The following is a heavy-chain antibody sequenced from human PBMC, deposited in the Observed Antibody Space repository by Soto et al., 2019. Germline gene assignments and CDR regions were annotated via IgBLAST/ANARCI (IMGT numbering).Heavy chain of an antibody. CDR3: ARRDTSGFLRYFDN. J-gene: IGHJ4*02. D-gene: IGHD3-3*01. CDR1: GGTLSSFINYP. Sequence: ASLKVSCKASGGTLSSFINYPINWVRQAPGQGLEWMGGIVPNVGTVNYAQKFQGRVTITADKSTGTAYMEVSSLRSEDTALYYCARRDTSGFLRYFDNWGQGTLVTVSS. V-gene: IGHV1-69*06. CDR2: IVPNVGTV.